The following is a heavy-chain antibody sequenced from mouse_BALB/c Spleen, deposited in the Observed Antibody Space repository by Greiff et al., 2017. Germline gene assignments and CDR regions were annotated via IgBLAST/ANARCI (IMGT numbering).Heavy chain of an antibody. CDR2: IYPGSGST. J-gene: IGHJ3*01. V-gene: IGHV1S22*01. Sequence: LQQPGSELVRPGASVKLSCKASGYTFTSYWMHWVKQRPGQGLEWIGNIYPGSGSTNYDEKFKSKATLTVDTSSSTAYMQLSSLTSEDSAVYYCTRGGPWFAYWGQGTRVTVSA. CDR1: GYTFTSYW. CDR3: TRGGPWFAY.